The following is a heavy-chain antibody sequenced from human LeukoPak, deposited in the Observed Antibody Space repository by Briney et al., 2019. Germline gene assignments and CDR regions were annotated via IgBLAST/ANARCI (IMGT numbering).Heavy chain of an antibody. CDR3: ASYSNYVHYFDY. CDR2: IKQDGSEK. V-gene: IGHV3-7*01. J-gene: IGHJ4*02. D-gene: IGHD4-11*01. CDR1: GFTFSSYW. Sequence: PGGSLRLSCAASGFTFSSYWMSWVRQAPGEGLEWVANIKQDGSEKYYVDSVKGRFTISRDNAKNSLYLQMNSLRAEDTAVYYCASYSNYVHYFDYWGQGTLVTVSS.